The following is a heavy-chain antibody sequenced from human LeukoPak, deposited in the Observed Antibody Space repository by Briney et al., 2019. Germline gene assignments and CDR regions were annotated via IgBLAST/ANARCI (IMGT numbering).Heavy chain of an antibody. CDR1: GLTFSSYG. J-gene: IGHJ4*02. CDR2: ISYDGANK. V-gene: IGHV3-30*18. D-gene: IGHD4-11*01. Sequence: GGSLRLSCAASGLTFSSYGMHWVRQAPGKGLEWVAVISYDGANKYYADFVKGRFTISRDNSKNTLYLQMSSLRAEDTAVYYCAKDESGKDYSNYSPFDYWGQGTLVTVSS. CDR3: AKDESGKDYSNYSPFDY.